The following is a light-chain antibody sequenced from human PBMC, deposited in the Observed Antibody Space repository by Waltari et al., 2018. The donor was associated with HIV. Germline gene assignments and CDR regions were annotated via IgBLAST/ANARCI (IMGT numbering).Light chain of an antibody. J-gene: IGLJ3*02. Sequence: AVLTPPSSLSASPGASSSLTCTFGSGTNVAPYRLSWYQQKQGRPPQYPLRHKSDSDKQQGSGVSSRFSASKATSANAGILLISGLQSEDEADYYCMIWHNSVWVFGGGTKLTVL. CDR1: SGTNVAPYR. CDR2: HKSDSDK. CDR3: MIWHNSVWV. V-gene: IGLV5-45*02.